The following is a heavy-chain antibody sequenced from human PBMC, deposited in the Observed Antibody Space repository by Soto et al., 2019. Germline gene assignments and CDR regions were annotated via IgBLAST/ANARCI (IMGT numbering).Heavy chain of an antibody. V-gene: IGHV4-59*01. Sequence: SETLSLTCTVSGGSISSYYWSWIRQPPGKGLEWIGYIYYSGSTNYNPSLKSRVTISVDTSKNQFSLKLSSVTAADTAVYYCARVYTAMATSLPQSYYYYGMDVWGQGTTVTVSS. CDR2: IYYSGST. CDR3: ARVYTAMATSLPQSYYYYGMDV. D-gene: IGHD5-18*01. CDR1: GGSISSYY. J-gene: IGHJ6*02.